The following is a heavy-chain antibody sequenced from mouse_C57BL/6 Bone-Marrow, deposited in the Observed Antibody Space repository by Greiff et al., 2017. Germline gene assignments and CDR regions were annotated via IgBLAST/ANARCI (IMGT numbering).Heavy chain of an antibody. J-gene: IGHJ2*01. CDR2: IDPSDSYT. CDR1: GYTFTSYW. V-gene: IGHV1-50*01. D-gene: IGHD2-3*01. Sequence: VQLQQPGAELVKPGASVKLSCKASGYTFTSYWMQWVKQRPGQGLEWIGEIDPSDSYTNYNQKFKGKATLTVDTSSSTAYMQLSSLTSEDSAVYYCAREGRLLLYFDYWGQGTTLTVSS. CDR3: AREGRLLLYFDY.